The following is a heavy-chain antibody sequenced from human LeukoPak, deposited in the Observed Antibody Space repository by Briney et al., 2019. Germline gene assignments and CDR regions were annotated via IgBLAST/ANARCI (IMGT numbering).Heavy chain of an antibody. D-gene: IGHD3-22*01. V-gene: IGHV1-46*01. CDR1: GYTFTSYY. CDR2: INPSGGST. J-gene: IGHJ4*02. Sequence: ASVRVSCKASGYTFTSYYMNWVRQAPGQGREWMGMINPSGGSTNYAQKFQGRVTVTRDTSTSTVYMELSSLRSEDTAVYYCARGSINYNSGGYYDNPPLDYWGQGTLVTVSS. CDR3: ARGSINYNSGGYYDNPPLDY.